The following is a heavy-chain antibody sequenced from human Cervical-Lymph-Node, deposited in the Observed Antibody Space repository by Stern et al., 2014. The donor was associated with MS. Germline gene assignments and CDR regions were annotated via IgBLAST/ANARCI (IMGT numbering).Heavy chain of an antibody. D-gene: IGHD4-23*01. CDR1: GFTFSSSG. CDR3: AREGGNTAEYFQH. V-gene: IGHV3-33*01. Sequence: VQLLESGGGVVQPGRSLRLSCAASGFTFSSSGMHWVRQAPGKGLEWLAIIYYDGSNRYYADSVKGRFTISRDNSKNTLYLQMNSLRAEDTAVYYCAREGGNTAEYFQHWGQGTLVTVSS. CDR2: IYYDGSNR. J-gene: IGHJ1*01.